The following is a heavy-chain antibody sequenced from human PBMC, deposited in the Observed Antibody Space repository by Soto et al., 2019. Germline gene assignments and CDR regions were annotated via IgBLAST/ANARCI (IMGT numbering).Heavy chain of an antibody. J-gene: IGHJ6*01. V-gene: IGHV3-30-3*01. D-gene: IGHD2-21*02. CDR3: ARAHDPHCGGDCYSYYYYGMDV. CDR1: GFTFSSYA. CDR2: ISYDGSNK. Sequence: QVQLVESGGGVVQPGRSLRLSCAASGFTFSSYAMHWVRQAPGKGLEWVAVISYDGSNKYYADSVKGRFTISRDNSKNTLYLQMNSLRAEDTAVYYCARAHDPHCGGDCYSYYYYGMDVW.